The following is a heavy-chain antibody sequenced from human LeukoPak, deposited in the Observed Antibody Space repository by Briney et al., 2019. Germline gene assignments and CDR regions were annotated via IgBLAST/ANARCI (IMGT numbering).Heavy chain of an antibody. D-gene: IGHD3-10*01. CDR3: ARGGISMVRGVTLYYYYYGMDV. CDR1: GGSFSGYY. V-gene: IGHV4-34*01. Sequence: SETLSLTCAVYGGSFSGYYWSWIRQPPGRGLEWMGEINHSGGTNYNPPLKSRVTISVDTSKNQFSLKLSSVTAADTAVYYCARGGISMVRGVTLYYYYYGMDVWGKGTTVTVSS. J-gene: IGHJ6*04. CDR2: INHSGGT.